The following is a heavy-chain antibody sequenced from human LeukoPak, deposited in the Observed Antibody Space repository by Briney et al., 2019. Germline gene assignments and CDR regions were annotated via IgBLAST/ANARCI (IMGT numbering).Heavy chain of an antibody. Sequence: GASVKVSCKASGYTFTGYYMHWVRQAPGQGLEWMGRTNPNSGGTNYAQKFQGRVTMTRDTSISTAYMELSRLRSDDTAVYYCARYSSSYRNHGYDYWGQGTLVTVSS. CDR1: GYTFTGYY. CDR3: ARYSSSYRNHGYDY. J-gene: IGHJ4*02. D-gene: IGHD6-13*01. V-gene: IGHV1-2*06. CDR2: TNPNSGGT.